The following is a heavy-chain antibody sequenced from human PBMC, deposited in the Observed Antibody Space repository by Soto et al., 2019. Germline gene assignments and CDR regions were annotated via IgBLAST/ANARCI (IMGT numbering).Heavy chain of an antibody. CDR2: ISHDAFNE. CDR1: AFAFSNYT. V-gene: IGHV3-30-3*01. J-gene: IGHJ6*02. CDR3: ARGRSRDGNIGYHSYGMDV. Sequence: GGSLRLSCAASAFAFSNYTMHWVRQAPGKGLEWVAVISHDAFNEYYADSVKGRFTISRDNSENTLYLQINSLRPEDTAVFYCARGRSRDGNIGYHSYGMDVWGQGTTVTVSS.